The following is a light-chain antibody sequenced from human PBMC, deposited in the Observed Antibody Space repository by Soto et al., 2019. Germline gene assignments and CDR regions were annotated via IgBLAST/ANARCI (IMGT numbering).Light chain of an antibody. V-gene: IGKV3-15*01. Sequence: EIVMTQSPATLSVSPGERATLYCKASQRISSNLAWYQQKPGQPPRLLIYGASTRASGIPARFSGSGSGTEFTLTISGLQSEDFALYYCQQYNIWPPYTFGQGTKVDIK. CDR2: GAS. CDR1: QRISSN. CDR3: QQYNIWPPYT. J-gene: IGKJ2*01.